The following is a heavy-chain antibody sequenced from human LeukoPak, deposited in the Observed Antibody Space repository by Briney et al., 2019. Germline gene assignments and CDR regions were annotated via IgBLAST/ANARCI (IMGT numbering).Heavy chain of an antibody. Sequence: SSETLSLTCTVSGGSISSSSYYWGWIRQPPGKGLEWIGSIYYSGSTYYNPSLKGRVTMSVDTSKNQFSLKLSSVTAADTAVYYCARRLVVVIAYMDVWGKGTTVTVSS. V-gene: IGHV4-39*01. CDR2: IYYSGST. D-gene: IGHD2-21*01. J-gene: IGHJ6*03. CDR1: GGSISSSSYY. CDR3: ARRLVVVIAYMDV.